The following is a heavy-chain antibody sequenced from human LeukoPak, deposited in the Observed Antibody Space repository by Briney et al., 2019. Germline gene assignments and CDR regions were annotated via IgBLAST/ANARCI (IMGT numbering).Heavy chain of an antibody. Sequence: GASVKVSCKVSAYTLTELSMHWVRQAPGKGLEWLEGFDTEDGETIYEQTFQGRVTMTEDTSTDTAYMELSSLRSEDTAVYYCATANDMITFGGVIVNVDWFDPWGQGTLVTVSS. CDR2: FDTEDGET. CDR3: ATANDMITFGGVIVNVDWFDP. V-gene: IGHV1-24*01. D-gene: IGHD3-16*02. CDR1: AYTLTELS. J-gene: IGHJ5*02.